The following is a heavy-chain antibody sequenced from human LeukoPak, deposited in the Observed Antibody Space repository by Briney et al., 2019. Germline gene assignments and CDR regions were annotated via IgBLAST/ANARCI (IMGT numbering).Heavy chain of an antibody. V-gene: IGHV4-59*08. D-gene: IGHD5-18*01. CDR3: ARQPANTAAFDI. CDR2: VRDNGES. J-gene: IGHJ3*02. CDR1: GGSINTYY. Sequence: PSETLSLTCTVSGGSINTYYWRWLPQPPGKGLEWIAYVRDNGESNYNPSLKSRVAISLDTANNRIALRLNFVTAADTAIYFCARQPANTAAFDIWGLGTMVTVSS.